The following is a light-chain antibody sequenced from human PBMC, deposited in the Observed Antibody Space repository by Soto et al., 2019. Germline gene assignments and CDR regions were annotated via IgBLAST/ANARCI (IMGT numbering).Light chain of an antibody. CDR1: LGFSNS. J-gene: IGKJ4*01. V-gene: IGKV1-27*01. CDR2: GAS. Sequence: DIQMTQSPSSLTASVGDRVTISCRASLGFSNSLAWYQQKPGKVPTLLIYGASILQSGVPSRFSGSGSGTEFTLTISSLQPEDVATYYCQRYDSGPLTFGGVTKVEIK. CDR3: QRYDSGPLT.